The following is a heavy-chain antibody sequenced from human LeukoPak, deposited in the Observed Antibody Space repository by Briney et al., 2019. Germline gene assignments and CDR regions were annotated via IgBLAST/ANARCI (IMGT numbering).Heavy chain of an antibody. CDR2: ISSSGSTI. CDR3: ARDPIPTVTKPYYFDY. Sequence: PGGSLRLSCAASGFTFSSYEMNWVRQAPGKGLEWVSYISSSGSTIYYAGSVKGRFTISRDNAKNSLYLQMNSLRAEDTAVYYCARDPIPTVTKPYYFDYWGQGTLVTVSS. V-gene: IGHV3-48*03. D-gene: IGHD4-17*01. J-gene: IGHJ4*02. CDR1: GFTFSSYE.